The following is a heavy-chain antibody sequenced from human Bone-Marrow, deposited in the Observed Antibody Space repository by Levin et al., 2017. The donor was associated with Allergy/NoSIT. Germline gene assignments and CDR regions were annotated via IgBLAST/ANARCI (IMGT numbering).Heavy chain of an antibody. V-gene: IGHV1-2*04. CDR2: INPNSGGT. D-gene: IGHD6-6*01. Sequence: GESLKISCKASGYTFTGYYMHWVRQAPGQGLEWMGWINPNSGGTNYAQKFQGWVTMTRDTSISTAYMELSRLRSDDTAVYYCARGSSSSPYYYYGMDVWGQGTTVTVSS. J-gene: IGHJ6*02. CDR3: ARGSSSSPYYYYGMDV. CDR1: GYTFTGYY.